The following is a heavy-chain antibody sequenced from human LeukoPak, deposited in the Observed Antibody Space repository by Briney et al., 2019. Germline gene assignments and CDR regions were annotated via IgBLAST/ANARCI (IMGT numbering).Heavy chain of an antibody. J-gene: IGHJ4*02. Sequence: ASVKGSCKVCGYTLTEVSMHLVREAPGKGLEWMGGFDPEDGETIYAQKFQGRVTMTEDTSTDTAYMELSSLRSEDTAVYYCATGKGVWSGYFYWGQGTLVTVSS. CDR3: ATGKGVWSGYFY. V-gene: IGHV1-24*01. CDR2: FDPEDGET. D-gene: IGHD3-3*01. CDR1: GYTLTEVS.